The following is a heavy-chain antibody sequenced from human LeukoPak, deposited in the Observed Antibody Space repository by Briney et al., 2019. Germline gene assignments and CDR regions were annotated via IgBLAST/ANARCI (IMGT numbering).Heavy chain of an antibody. CDR1: GGTFSSYA. CDR2: IIPIFGTA. V-gene: IGHV1-69*05. D-gene: IGHD1/OR15-1a*01. J-gene: IGHJ4*02. Sequence: SVKVSCKASGGTFSSYAISWVRQAPGQGLEWMGRIIPIFGTANYAQKFQGRVTITTDESTSTAYLERSSLRSEGTAVYYCARGISPRNKGAFDYWGQGTLVTVSS. CDR3: ARGISPRNKGAFDY.